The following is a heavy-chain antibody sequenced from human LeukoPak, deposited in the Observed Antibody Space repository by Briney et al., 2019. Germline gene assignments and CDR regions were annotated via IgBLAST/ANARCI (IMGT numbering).Heavy chain of an antibody. D-gene: IGHD6-13*01. CDR3: VRVGTRGWFDP. V-gene: IGHV1-46*01. CDR2: ITPSGGST. Sequence: ASVKVSCKASGYTFTNYYMHWVRQAPGQGLEWLGLITPSGGSTWYAQKFQGRVTMTRDMSTSTDYMELSSLRSEDTAVYYCVRVGTRGWFDPWGQGTLVTVSS. CDR1: GYTFTNYY. J-gene: IGHJ5*02.